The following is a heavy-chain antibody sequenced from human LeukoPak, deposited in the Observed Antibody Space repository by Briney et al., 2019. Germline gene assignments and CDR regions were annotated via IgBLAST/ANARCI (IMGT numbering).Heavy chain of an antibody. CDR1: GYSISSGYY. Sequence: SETLSLTCAVSGYSISSGYYWGWIRQPPGKGLEWIGSIYHGGRTYYNPSLKSRVTMAIDTSNNHLSLELRSVTAADTAVYYCARDGPGYGSGWYGVWLDPWGQGTLVTVSS. CDR3: ARDGPGYGSGWYGVWLDP. J-gene: IGHJ5*02. D-gene: IGHD6-19*01. CDR2: IYHGGRT. V-gene: IGHV4-38-2*02.